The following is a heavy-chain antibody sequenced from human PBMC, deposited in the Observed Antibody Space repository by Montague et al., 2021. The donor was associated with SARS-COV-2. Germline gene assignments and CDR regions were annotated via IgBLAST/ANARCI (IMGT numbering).Heavy chain of an antibody. J-gene: IGHJ6*02. CDR2: INQDRSEE. Sequence: SLRLSCAASGFTFNTYWMNWVRQAPGKGLEWVANINQDRSEEYYVGSVKGRFTISRDNAKNSLDLQMNSLRVDDTAVYYCARRKRSAGAMDVWGQGTPVTVFS. CDR3: ARRKRSAGAMDV. V-gene: IGHV3-7*01. D-gene: IGHD3-10*01. CDR1: GFTFNTYW.